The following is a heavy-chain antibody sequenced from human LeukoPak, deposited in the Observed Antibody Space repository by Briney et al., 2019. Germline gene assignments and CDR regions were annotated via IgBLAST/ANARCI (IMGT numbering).Heavy chain of an antibody. J-gene: IGHJ4*02. V-gene: IGHV3-53*01. CDR2: LYSGGAT. CDR1: AFTVSSNY. CDR3: TKLKGWYGEGFFDY. Sequence: PGGSLRLSCAASAFTVSSNYMSWVRQPAGKGLEWVSVLYSGGATFYADSVKGRFTISRDTSNNTLYLQMNDLRASDTDVYYCTKLKGWYGEGFFDYWGQGTLVTVSS. D-gene: IGHD6-19*01.